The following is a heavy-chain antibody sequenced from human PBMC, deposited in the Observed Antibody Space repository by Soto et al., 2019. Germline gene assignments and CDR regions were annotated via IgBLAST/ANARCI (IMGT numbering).Heavy chain of an antibody. J-gene: IGHJ6*02. V-gene: IGHV1-2*04. CDR2: INPNSGGT. CDR3: ARGGTVTTGDYYYYYGMDV. Sequence: ASVKVSCKASGYTFTGYYMHWVRQAPGQGLDWMGWINPNSGGTNYAQKFQGWVTMTRDTSISTAYMELSRLRSDDTAVYYCARGGTVTTGDYYYYYGMDVWGQGTTVTVSS. D-gene: IGHD4-4*01. CDR1: GYTFTGYY.